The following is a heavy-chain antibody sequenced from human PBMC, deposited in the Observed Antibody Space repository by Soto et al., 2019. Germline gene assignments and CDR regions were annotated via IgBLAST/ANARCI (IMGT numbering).Heavy chain of an antibody. Sequence: PSETLSLTCTVSGGSISSGGYYWSWIRQHPGKGLEWIGYIYYSGSTYYNPSLKSRVTISVDTSKNQFSLKLSSVTAADTAVYYCARAPGLWSWELLSYPNYYYYGIDVWGQGPTVTVSS. CDR2: IYYSGST. V-gene: IGHV4-31*03. CDR3: ARAPGLWSWELLSYPNYYYYGIDV. CDR1: GGSISSGGYY. D-gene: IGHD3-10*01. J-gene: IGHJ6*02.